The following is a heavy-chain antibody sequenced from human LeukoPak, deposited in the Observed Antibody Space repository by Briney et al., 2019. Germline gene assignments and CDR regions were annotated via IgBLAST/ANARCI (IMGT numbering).Heavy chain of an antibody. Sequence: SETLSLTCTVSGGSISSSSYYWGWIRQPPGKGLEWIGSIYYSGSTYYNPSLKSRVTISVDTSKNQFSLKLSSVTAADTAVYYRARQDDSSGFYYWGQGTLVTVSS. CDR1: GGSISSSSYY. CDR2: IYYSGST. J-gene: IGHJ4*02. D-gene: IGHD3-22*01. V-gene: IGHV4-39*01. CDR3: ARQDDSSGFYY.